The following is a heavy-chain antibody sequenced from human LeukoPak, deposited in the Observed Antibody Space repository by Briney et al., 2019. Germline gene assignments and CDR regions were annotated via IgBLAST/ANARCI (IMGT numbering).Heavy chain of an antibody. J-gene: IGHJ6*04. CDR1: GYTLTELS. V-gene: IGHV1-24*01. CDR2: FDPEDGET. Sequence: ASVKVSCKVSGYTLTELSMHWVRQAPGKGLEWMGGFDPEDGETIYAQKFLGRVTMTEDTSTDTAYMELSSLRSEDTAVYYCAGGGCSSTSCYTGMDVWGKGTTVTVSS. D-gene: IGHD2-2*02. CDR3: AGGGCSSTSCYTGMDV.